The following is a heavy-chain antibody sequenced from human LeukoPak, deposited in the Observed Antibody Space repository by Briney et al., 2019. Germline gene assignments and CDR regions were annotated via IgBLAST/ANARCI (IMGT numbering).Heavy chain of an antibody. CDR1: GGSISSSSYY. CDR2: IYYSGST. D-gene: IGHD3-22*01. J-gene: IGHJ4*02. CDR3: ARHHYYDSTGFDY. Sequence: SETLSLTCTVSGGSISSSSYYWGWIRQPPGKGLEWIGGIYYSGSTYYNPSLKSRVTISVDTSKNQFSLKLSSVTAADTAVYYCARHHYYDSTGFDYWGQGTLVTVSS. V-gene: IGHV4-39*01.